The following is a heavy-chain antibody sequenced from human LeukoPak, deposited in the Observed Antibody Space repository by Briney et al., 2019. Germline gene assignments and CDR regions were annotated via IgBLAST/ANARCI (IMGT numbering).Heavy chain of an antibody. Sequence: SETLSLTCAVYRGSLSNYYWNWIRQPPGKGLEWIGGINQGGSALYNPSVKSRVTMSIDTSKTQFSLKLTSVTAADTAIYYCAGDESHAHFNSWGQGTLVTVSS. J-gene: IGHJ4*02. V-gene: IGHV4-34*01. CDR2: INQGGSA. CDR3: AGDESHAHFNS. CDR1: RGSLSNYY.